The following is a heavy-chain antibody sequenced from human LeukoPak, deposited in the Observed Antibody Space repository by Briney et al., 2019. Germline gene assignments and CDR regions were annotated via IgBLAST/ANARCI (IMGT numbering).Heavy chain of an antibody. CDR1: DSSITSTYY. J-gene: IGHJ4*02. CDR2: VFRLQTVRT. D-gene: IGHD2-8*01. Sequence: SESLSLTCTVSDSSITSTYYWAWFRQPPGKGLEWIATVFRLQTVRTFNNPSLGSRVTMSLDPSHNQFSLNLTSVTAADTALYFCARVLHAPYLIDSWGQGTLVTVSS. CDR3: ARVLHAPYLIDS. V-gene: IGHV4-38-2*02.